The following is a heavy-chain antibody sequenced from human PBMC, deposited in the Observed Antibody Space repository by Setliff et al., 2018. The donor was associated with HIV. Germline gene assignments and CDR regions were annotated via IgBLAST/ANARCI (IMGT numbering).Heavy chain of an antibody. CDR2: IFYSGSA. CDR3: AREDSSYHYFDY. CDR1: GGSIRSSSYY. J-gene: IGHJ4*02. Sequence: PSETLSLTCTVSGGSIRSSSYYWGWIRQPPGKGREWIGSIFYSGSANYNPSLRSPVAISADTSKNQFSLKLTSVTAADTAVYYCAREDSSYHYFDYWGQGMLVTVSS. V-gene: IGHV4-39*02. D-gene: IGHD6-6*01.